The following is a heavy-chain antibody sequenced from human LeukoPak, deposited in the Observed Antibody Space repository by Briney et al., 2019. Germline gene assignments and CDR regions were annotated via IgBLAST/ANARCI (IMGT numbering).Heavy chain of an antibody. Sequence: SETLSLSCTVSGCSVGSYYWSWIRQSPGKGLEWIGYIYYGGSANYNPSLKSRATISIDRSKNQFSLKLSSLTAADTAVYYCARHGSSYSFDYWGQGTLVTVSS. V-gene: IGHV4-59*08. CDR1: GCSVGSYY. CDR3: ARHGSSYSFDY. CDR2: IYYGGSA. J-gene: IGHJ4*02. D-gene: IGHD6-13*01.